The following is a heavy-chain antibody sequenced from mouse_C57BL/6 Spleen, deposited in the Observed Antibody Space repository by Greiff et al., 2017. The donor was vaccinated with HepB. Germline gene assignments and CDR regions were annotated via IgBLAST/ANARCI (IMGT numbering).Heavy chain of an antibody. CDR2: IDPEDGET. CDR1: GFNINDYY. V-gene: IGHV14-2*01. Sequence: EVQLQQSGAELVKPGASVKLSCTASGFNINDYYMHWVKQRTEQGLEWIGRIDPEDGETKYAPKFQGKATITADTSSNTAYLQRSSLTSEDTAVYYCARHYYGSSHLDYWGQGTTLTVSS. CDR3: ARHYYGSSHLDY. D-gene: IGHD1-1*01. J-gene: IGHJ2*01.